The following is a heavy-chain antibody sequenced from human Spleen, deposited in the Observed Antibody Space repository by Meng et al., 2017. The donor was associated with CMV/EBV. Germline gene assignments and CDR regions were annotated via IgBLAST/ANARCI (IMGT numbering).Heavy chain of an antibody. D-gene: IGHD3-22*01. J-gene: IGHJ3*02. CDR3: AREAYYSDSRDSYYDAFDI. V-gene: IGHV4-39*07. CDR1: GGSISSSDSY. CDR2: IYYSGST. Sequence: SETLSLTCAVSGGSISSSDSYWGWIRQPPGKGLEWIGTIYYSGSTYYNPSLKSRVTISVDTSKNQFSLTLNSVTAADTAVYYCAREAYYSDSRDSYYDAFDIWGQGTMVTVSS.